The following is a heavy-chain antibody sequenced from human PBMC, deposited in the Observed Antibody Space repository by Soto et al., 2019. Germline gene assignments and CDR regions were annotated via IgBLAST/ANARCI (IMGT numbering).Heavy chain of an antibody. CDR3: ARRSGWYSLPFDY. CDR1: GGSVSSGSYY. CDR2: IYYSGST. D-gene: IGHD6-19*01. Sequence: QVQPQESGPGLVKPSETLSLTCTVSGGSVSSGSYYWSWIRQPPGKGLEWIGYIYYSGSTNYNPSLKSRVTISVDTSKNQFSLKLSSVTAADTAVYYCARRSGWYSLPFDYWGQGTLVTVSS. J-gene: IGHJ4*02. V-gene: IGHV4-61*01.